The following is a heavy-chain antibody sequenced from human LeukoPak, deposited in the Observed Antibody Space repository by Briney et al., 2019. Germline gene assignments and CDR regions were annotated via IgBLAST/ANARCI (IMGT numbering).Heavy chain of an antibody. CDR2: IYNSGST. Sequence: PSETLSLTCAVSGNSISITYYWGWIRQPPGKELEWIGSIYNSGSTHYNPSLKSRVTISVDTSKNQFSLKLSSVTAADTAVYYCARNSSGNYFDYWGQGTLVTVSS. J-gene: IGHJ4*02. D-gene: IGHD1-26*01. V-gene: IGHV4-38-2*01. CDR1: GNSISITYY. CDR3: ARNSSGNYFDY.